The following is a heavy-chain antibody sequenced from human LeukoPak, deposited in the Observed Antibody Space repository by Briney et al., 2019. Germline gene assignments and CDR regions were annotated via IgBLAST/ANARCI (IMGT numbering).Heavy chain of an antibody. CDR1: GFTFSRYW. J-gene: IGHJ4*02. D-gene: IGHD5-18*01. V-gene: IGHV3-7*01. CDR2: IIQDGSEK. Sequence: GGSLRLSCAASGFTFSRYWMSWVRQAPGKGLEWVANIIQDGSEKYYVDSVKGRFTISRDNAKNSVYLQMNSLRAEDTAMYYCARRAATERGHSYGLDYWGQGTLVTVSS. CDR3: ARRAATERGHSYGLDY.